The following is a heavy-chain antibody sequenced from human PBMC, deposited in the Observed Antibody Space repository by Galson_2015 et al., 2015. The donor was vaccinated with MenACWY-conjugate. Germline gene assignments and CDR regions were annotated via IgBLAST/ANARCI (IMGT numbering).Heavy chain of an antibody. CDR2: IKDDGGGKK. D-gene: IGHD2-2*01. J-gene: IGHJ3*02. Sequence: SLRLSCAASGFTFSSYWMSWVRQAPGKGLEWVANIKDDGGGKKYYVDSVNRRYSISRDNAKNSLHLQISSLRAEDTAVYFGAGESAAATNGKSFDIWGLGTMLTVSS. CDR3: AGESAAATNGKSFDI. CDR1: GFTFSSYW. V-gene: IGHV3-7*01.